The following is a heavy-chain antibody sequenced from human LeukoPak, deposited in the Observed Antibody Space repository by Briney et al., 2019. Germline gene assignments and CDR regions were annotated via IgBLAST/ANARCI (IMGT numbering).Heavy chain of an antibody. CDR2: ISGSGGST. J-gene: IGHJ4*02. CDR1: GFTFSSYA. Sequence: PGGSLRLSCAASGFTFSSYAMSWVRQPPGKGLEWVSAISGSGGSTYYADSVKGRFTISRDNSKNTLYLQMNSLRAEDTAVYYCAKSADYDSSGYPIDYWGQGTLVTVSS. CDR3: AKSADYDSSGYPIDY. V-gene: IGHV3-23*01. D-gene: IGHD3-22*01.